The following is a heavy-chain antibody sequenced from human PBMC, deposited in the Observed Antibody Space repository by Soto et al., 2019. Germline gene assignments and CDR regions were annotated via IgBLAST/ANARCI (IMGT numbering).Heavy chain of an antibody. CDR3: ARLYCSSSTCDSWFDT. CDR2: IDPRDSYT. CDR1: GYTFTTFW. V-gene: IGHV5-10-1*01. J-gene: IGHJ5*02. D-gene: IGHD2-2*01. Sequence: GESLKISCTGFGYTFTTFWISWVRQMPGRGLEWMGRIDPRDSYTNYSPSFQGHVTISVDKSISTAYLQWGSLKASDTAMYYCARLYCSSSTCDSWFDTWGQGTLVTVSS.